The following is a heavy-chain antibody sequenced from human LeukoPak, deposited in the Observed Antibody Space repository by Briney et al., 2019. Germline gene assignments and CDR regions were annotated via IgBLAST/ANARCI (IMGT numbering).Heavy chain of an antibody. CDR2: IWYDGSNK. V-gene: IGHV3-33*01. CDR3: ARGSFDDGGVIVLLEY. J-gene: IGHJ4*02. Sequence: GGSLRLSCAASGFTFSSYGMHWVRQAPGKGLEWVAVIWYDGSNKYYADSVKGRFTISRDNSKNTLYLQMNSLRAEDTAVYYCARGSFDDGGVIVLLEYWGQGTLVTVSS. D-gene: IGHD3-16*02. CDR1: GFTFSSYG.